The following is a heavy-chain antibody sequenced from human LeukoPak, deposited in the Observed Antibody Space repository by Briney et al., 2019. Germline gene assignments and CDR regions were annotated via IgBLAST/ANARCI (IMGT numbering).Heavy chain of an antibody. CDR1: GGSISSHY. D-gene: IGHD3-22*01. Sequence: SETLSLTCTVSGGSISSHYWSWIGQPPGKGLEWIGYIYYTGSTNYNPSLKSRVTISVDTSKNQFSLKLSSVTAADTAVYYCARGYYDSSGLRFDYWGQGTLVTVSS. J-gene: IGHJ4*02. V-gene: IGHV4-59*11. CDR3: ARGYYDSSGLRFDY. CDR2: IYYTGST.